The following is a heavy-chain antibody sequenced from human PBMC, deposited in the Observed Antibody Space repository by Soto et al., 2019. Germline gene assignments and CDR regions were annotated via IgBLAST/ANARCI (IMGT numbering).Heavy chain of an antibody. V-gene: IGHV5-51*01. CDR3: ARQPYYYDSSGLVDY. J-gene: IGHJ4*02. CDR2: IYPGDSDT. D-gene: IGHD3-22*01. Sequence: GESLKISCKGSGYSFTSYWIGWVRKLPGKGLEWMGIIYPGDSDTRYSPSFQGQVTISADKSISTAYLQWSGLKASDTAMYYCARQPYYYDSSGLVDYWGQGTLVTVSS. CDR1: GYSFTSYW.